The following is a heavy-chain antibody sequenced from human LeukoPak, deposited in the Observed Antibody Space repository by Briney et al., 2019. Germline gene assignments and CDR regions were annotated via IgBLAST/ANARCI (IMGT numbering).Heavy chain of an antibody. D-gene: IGHD5-18*01. V-gene: IGHV3-30*02. CDR3: AKDLHSYGFNWFDP. J-gene: IGHJ5*02. CDR1: GFTFSSYG. CDR2: IRYDGSNK. Sequence: TGGSLRLSCAASGFTFSSYGMHWVRQAPGKGLEWVAFIRYDGSNKYYADSVKGRFTISRDNSKNTLYLQMNSLRAEDTAVYYCAKDLHSYGFNWFDPWGQGTLVTVSS.